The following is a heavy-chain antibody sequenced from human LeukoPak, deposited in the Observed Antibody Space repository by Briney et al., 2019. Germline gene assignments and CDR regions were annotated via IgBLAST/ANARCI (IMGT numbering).Heavy chain of an antibody. CDR3: AKSEIAVAGIDPFDY. Sequence: GGSLRLSRAASGFALSSHWMTWVRQVPGRGPEWVANVNRGGSETYYLDSVKGRFTISKDNAKNSLYLQMNSLRAEDTAVYYCAKSEIAVAGIDPFDYWSQGTLVTVSS. CDR1: GFALSSHW. CDR2: VNRGGSET. J-gene: IGHJ4*02. V-gene: IGHV3-7*03. D-gene: IGHD6-19*01.